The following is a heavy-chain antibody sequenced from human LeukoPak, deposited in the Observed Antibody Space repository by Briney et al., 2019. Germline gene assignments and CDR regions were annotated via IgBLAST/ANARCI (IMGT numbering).Heavy chain of an antibody. CDR2: IRYDGSNK. CDR3: ATGGNWNYYYFDY. Sequence: GGSLRLSCAASGFTFSSYGMHWVRQAPGKGLEWVAFIRYDGSNKYYADSVKGRFTISRDNSKNTLYLQMNSLRAEDTAVYYCATGGNWNYYYFDYWGQGTLVTVSS. V-gene: IGHV3-30*02. CDR1: GFTFSSYG. D-gene: IGHD1-7*01. J-gene: IGHJ4*02.